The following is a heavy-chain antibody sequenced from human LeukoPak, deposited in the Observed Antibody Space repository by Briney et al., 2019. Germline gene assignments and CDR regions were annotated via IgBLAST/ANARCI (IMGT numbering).Heavy chain of an antibody. J-gene: IGHJ4*02. CDR1: GGSISSISSNNYH. D-gene: IGHD6-13*01. CDR2: IYYSGST. CDR3: VRVSRSSSWSSEFDY. Sequence: SSETLSLTCIVSGGSISSISSNNYHWGWIRQPPGQGLEWIGSIYYSGSTYYNPSLKSRVTISVDTSKNQFSLKLSSVTAADTAVYYCVRVSRSSSWSSEFDYWGQGTLVTVSS. V-gene: IGHV4-39*07.